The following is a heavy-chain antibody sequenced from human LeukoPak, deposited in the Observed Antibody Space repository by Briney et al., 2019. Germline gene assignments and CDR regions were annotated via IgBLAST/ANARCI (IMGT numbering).Heavy chain of an antibody. CDR3: ARVEETYYYDSSGYEMDY. D-gene: IGHD3-22*01. J-gene: IGHJ4*02. V-gene: IGHV1-18*01. CDR2: ISAYNGNT. Sequence: ASVKVSCKASGYTFTSYGISWVRQAPGQGLEWMGWISAYNGNTNYAQKLQGRVTMTTDTSTSTAYMELRSLRSDDTAVYYCARVEETYYYDSSGYEMDYWGQGTLVTVFS. CDR1: GYTFTSYG.